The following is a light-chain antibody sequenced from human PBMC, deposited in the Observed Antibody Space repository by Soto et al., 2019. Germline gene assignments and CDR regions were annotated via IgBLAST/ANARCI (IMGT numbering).Light chain of an antibody. J-gene: IGKJ5*01. V-gene: IGKV2-28*01. CDR3: MQALQAPIT. Sequence: DIVMTQSPLSLPVTPGEPASISCRSSQSLLYSNGYNYLDWYLQKPGQSPQLLIYLGSNRASGVPDRFSGSGSGTDFTLKITRVEAEDVGVYYCMQALQAPITFGPGTRLEIK. CDR2: LGS. CDR1: QSLLYSNGYNY.